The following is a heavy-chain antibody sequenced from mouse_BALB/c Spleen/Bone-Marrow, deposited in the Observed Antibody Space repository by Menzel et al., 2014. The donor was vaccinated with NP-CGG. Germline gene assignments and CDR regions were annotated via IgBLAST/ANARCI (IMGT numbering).Heavy chain of an antibody. CDR3: ARYGYYDAMDY. CDR1: GFTYSSFG. Sequence: DVHLVESGGGLVQPGGSRKLSCAASGFTYSSFGMHWVRQAPEKGLEWVAYISSGSSTIYYADTVKGRFTISRDNPKNTLFLQMTSLRSEDTAMYYCARYGYYDAMDYWGQGTSVTVSS. J-gene: IGHJ4*01. V-gene: IGHV5-17*02. CDR2: ISSGSSTI. D-gene: IGHD2-2*01.